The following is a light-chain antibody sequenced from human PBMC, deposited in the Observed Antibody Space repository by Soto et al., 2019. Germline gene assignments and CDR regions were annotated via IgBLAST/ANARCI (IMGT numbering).Light chain of an antibody. Sequence: EVVLLQSPATLSLAPGESAPLSCRASQNVYRYLAWYQQKPGQAPRLLIYDASSRATGIPDRFSGSGSGTDFTLTISRLEPEDFAVYYCQQYGSSLTWTFGQGTKVDIK. J-gene: IGKJ1*01. V-gene: IGKV3-20*01. CDR1: QNVYRY. CDR2: DAS. CDR3: QQYGSSLTWT.